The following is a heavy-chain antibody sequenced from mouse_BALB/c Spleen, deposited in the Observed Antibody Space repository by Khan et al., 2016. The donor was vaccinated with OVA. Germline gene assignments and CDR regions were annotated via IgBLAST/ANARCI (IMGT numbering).Heavy chain of an antibody. CDR2: INPTSGYT. CDR1: GYTFTTYW. CDR3: TRDRIDY. V-gene: IGHV1-7*01. Sequence: QMQLEESGAELAQPGASVKMSCKASGYTFTTYWMHWVKQRPGQGLEWIGYINPTSGYTDYNETFKDRATLSADKSSSTAYMQLSSLTSEDSADYYCTRDRIDYWGQGTTLTVSS. J-gene: IGHJ2*01.